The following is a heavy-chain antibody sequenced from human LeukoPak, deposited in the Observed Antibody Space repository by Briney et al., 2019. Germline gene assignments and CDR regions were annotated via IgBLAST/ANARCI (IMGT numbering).Heavy chain of an antibody. D-gene: IGHD6-19*01. CDR1: GFIVSDSY. CDR2: IYSSGST. CDR3: ARRTGAAPGEFFLH. Sequence: GGSLGLSCAGSGFIVSDSYTSWVRQGPGKGLEWVSAIYSSGSTDYADSVRGRFTIARDTSKNMVYLQMNSLTAEDTAIYYCARRTGAAPGEFFLHWGQGTLVTVSS. V-gene: IGHV3-53*01. J-gene: IGHJ1*01.